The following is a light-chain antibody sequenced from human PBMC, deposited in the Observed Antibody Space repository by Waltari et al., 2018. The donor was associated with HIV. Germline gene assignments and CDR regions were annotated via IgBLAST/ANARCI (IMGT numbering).Light chain of an antibody. CDR1: SSNIGSNT. CDR2: TNN. V-gene: IGLV1-44*01. Sequence: QSVLTQPPSASGTPGQRVTFSCSGSSSNIGSNTVNWYQQFPGAAPKLLIYTNNQRPSGVPDRFSGSKSGTSASRAISGLQSEDEADYYCAVWDDSLNGYVFGPGTKVTVL. J-gene: IGLJ1*01. CDR3: AVWDDSLNGYV.